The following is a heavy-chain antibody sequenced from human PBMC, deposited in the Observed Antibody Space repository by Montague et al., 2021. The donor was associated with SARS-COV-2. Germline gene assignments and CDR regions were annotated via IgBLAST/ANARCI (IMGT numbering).Heavy chain of an antibody. D-gene: IGHD2-15*01. CDR3: ARGDGVVVAAPYI. J-gene: IGHJ3*02. CDR2: MYDSGST. V-gene: IGHV4-31*03. CDR1: GGSISNGGYY. Sequence: TLSLTCTVSGGSISNGGYYCSWIRQHPGKGLEWIGYMYDSGSTYYNPSLTSRVTMSLDTSKNQFSLKLSSVTAVDTAVYYCARGDGVVVAAPYIWGQGTMVTVSS.